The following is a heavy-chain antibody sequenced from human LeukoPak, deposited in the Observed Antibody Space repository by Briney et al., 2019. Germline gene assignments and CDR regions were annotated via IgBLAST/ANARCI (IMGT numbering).Heavy chain of an antibody. CDR3: ARDFAMVRGVTTYYFDY. Sequence: GGALRLSCAASGFTFSSYAMHWVRQAPGRGVGRVAAISYDGSNKYYADSVKGRFTISRDNSKNTLYLQMNSLRAEDTAVYYCARDFAMVRGVTTYYFDYWGQGTLVTVSS. V-gene: IGHV3-30*04. CDR1: GFTFSSYA. CDR2: ISYDGSNK. J-gene: IGHJ4*02. D-gene: IGHD3-10*01.